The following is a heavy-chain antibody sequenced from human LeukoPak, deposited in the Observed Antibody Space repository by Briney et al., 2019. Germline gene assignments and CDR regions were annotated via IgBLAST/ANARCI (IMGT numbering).Heavy chain of an antibody. Sequence: SETLSLTCIVSGGSISSSSYYWGWIRQPPGKGLEWIGSIYYSGSTYYNPSLKTRVTISIDTSKNQFSLNLSSVTATDTAMYYCTSGYFVHTFDFWGQGPLVTVSS. D-gene: IGHD2-2*03. V-gene: IGHV4-39*01. J-gene: IGHJ4*02. CDR1: GGSISSSSYY. CDR3: TSGYFVHTFDF. CDR2: IYYSGST.